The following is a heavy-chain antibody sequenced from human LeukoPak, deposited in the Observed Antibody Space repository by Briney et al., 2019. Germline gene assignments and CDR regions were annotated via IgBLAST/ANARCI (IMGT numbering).Heavy chain of an antibody. J-gene: IGHJ4*02. CDR2: IYYSGST. CDR3: ARGRDFWSGYYVY. D-gene: IGHD3-3*01. CDR1: GGSISSSSYY. Sequence: PSETLSLTCTVSGGSISSSSYYWGWIRQPPGKGLEWIGSIYYSGSTYYNPSLKCRVTISVDTSKNQFSLKLSSVTAADTAVYYCARGRDFWSGYYVYWGQGTLVTVSS. V-gene: IGHV4-39*01.